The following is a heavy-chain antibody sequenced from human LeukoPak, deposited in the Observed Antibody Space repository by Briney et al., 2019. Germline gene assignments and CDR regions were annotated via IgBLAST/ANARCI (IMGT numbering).Heavy chain of an antibody. D-gene: IGHD3-22*01. CDR1: GFTFSSYG. V-gene: IGHV3-30*02. CDR3: AVTRDDSSGYLDY. Sequence: PGGSLRLSCAASGFTFSSYGMHWVRQAPGKGLEWVAFIRYDGSNKYYADSVKGRFTISRDNSKNTLYLQMNSLRAEDTAVYYCAVTRDDSSGYLDYWGQGTLVTVSS. J-gene: IGHJ4*02. CDR2: IRYDGSNK.